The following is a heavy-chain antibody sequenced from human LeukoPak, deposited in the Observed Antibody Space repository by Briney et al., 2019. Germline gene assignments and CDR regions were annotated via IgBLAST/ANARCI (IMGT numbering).Heavy chain of an antibody. CDR2: ISSSGSTI. Sequence: PGGSLRLSCAASGFTFSDYYMSWIRQAPGNGLEWVSYISSSGSTIYYADSVKGRFTISRDNAKNSLYLQMNSLRAEDTAVYYCARVVVVPAAMYKYGWFDPWGQGTLVTVSS. CDR1: GFTFSDYY. V-gene: IGHV3-11*01. CDR3: ARVVVVPAAMYKYGWFDP. D-gene: IGHD2-2*01. J-gene: IGHJ5*02.